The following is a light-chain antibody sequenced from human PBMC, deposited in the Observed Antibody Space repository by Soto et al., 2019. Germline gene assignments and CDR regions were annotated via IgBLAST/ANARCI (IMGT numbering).Light chain of an antibody. CDR2: EGS. J-gene: IGLJ2*01. Sequence: QSALTQPASVSGSPGQSITISCTGTSSDVGSYNLVSWYQQHPGKAPKLMIYEGSKRPSGVSNRFSGSKSGNTASLTISGLQAEDEADYYCCSYEGSTYVVFGGGTKLTVL. CDR1: SSDVGSYNL. CDR3: CSYEGSTYVV. V-gene: IGLV2-23*01.